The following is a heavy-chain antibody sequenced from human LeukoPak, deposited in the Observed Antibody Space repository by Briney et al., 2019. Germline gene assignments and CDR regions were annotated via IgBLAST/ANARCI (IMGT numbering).Heavy chain of an antibody. Sequence: SETLSLTCAIYGGSFSGYYWSWIRQPPGKGLEWIGEINHSGSTNYNPSLKSRVTISVDTSKNQFSLKLSSVTAADTAVYYCARGNILRFLEWRPSNWFDPWGQGTLVTVSS. D-gene: IGHD3-3*01. V-gene: IGHV4-34*01. CDR1: GGSFSGYY. CDR2: INHSGST. J-gene: IGHJ5*02. CDR3: ARGNILRFLEWRPSNWFDP.